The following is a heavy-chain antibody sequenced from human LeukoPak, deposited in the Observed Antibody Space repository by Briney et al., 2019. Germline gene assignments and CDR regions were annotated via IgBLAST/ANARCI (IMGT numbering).Heavy chain of an antibody. CDR1: GFTFSSYW. D-gene: IGHD3-10*01. Sequence: GGSLRLSCAASGFTFSSYWMSWVRQAPGKGLEWVANIKQDGSEKYYVDSVKGRFTISRDNAKNSLYLQMNSLRAEDTAVYYCAKPGEGSGSYYGYYFDYWGQGTLVTVSS. CDR2: IKQDGSEK. J-gene: IGHJ4*02. CDR3: AKPGEGSGSYYGYYFDY. V-gene: IGHV3-7*03.